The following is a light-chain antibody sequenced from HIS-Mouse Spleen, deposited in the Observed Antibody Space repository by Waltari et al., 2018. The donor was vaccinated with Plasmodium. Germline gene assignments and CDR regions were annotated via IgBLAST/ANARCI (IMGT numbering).Light chain of an antibody. Sequence: SYELTQPPSVSVSPGQTARTTCAGDALPKKSAYWSQQKSGQPPVLGIYVDSNRPSGIPGRFSGSSSGTMATLTISGAQVEDEADYYCYSTDSSGNHRVFGGGTKLTVL. CDR1: ALPKKS. J-gene: IGLJ3*02. V-gene: IGLV3-10*01. CDR3: YSTDSSGNHRV. CDR2: VDS.